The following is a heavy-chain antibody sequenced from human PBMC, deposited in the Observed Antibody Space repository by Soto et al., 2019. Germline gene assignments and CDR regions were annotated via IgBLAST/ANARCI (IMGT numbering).Heavy chain of an antibody. V-gene: IGHV3-11*01. CDR2: ISRSGNTI. CDR3: AREISPPRYNVYNHAVDV. CDR1: GFTFRDYY. J-gene: IGHJ6*01. D-gene: IGHD3-10*01. Sequence: QVQLVESGGALVKPGGSLRVSCAASGFTFRDYYMNWIRQPPGKGLEWVAFISRSGNTINYSDAVKGRFTISRDNADNSLFLQMSALRVEDTAVYFCAREISPPRYNVYNHAVDVWGLGTTVTVSP.